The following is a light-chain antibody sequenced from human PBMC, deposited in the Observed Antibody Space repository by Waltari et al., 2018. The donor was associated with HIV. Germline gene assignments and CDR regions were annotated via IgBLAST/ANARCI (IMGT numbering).Light chain of an antibody. J-gene: IGLJ2*01. CDR2: RNN. CDR3: AAWDDSLRGV. CDR1: SSNIGSNY. V-gene: IGLV1-47*01. Sequence: QSVLTQPPSASGTPGQRVTISCSGSSSNIGSNYVYWYQQLPGTAPKLLIYRNNQRPSGVPDRCSGSKSGTSASLAISGLRSEDEADYYCAAWDDSLRGVFGGGTKLTVL.